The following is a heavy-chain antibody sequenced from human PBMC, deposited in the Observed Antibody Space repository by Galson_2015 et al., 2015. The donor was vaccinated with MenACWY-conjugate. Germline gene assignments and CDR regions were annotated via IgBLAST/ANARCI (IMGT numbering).Heavy chain of an antibody. D-gene: IGHD3-16*01. Sequence: SLRLSCAASGFTFSTYWMTWVRQAPGKGLEWVANIKNDGSEKYYGDSMRGRFTISRDNAKNSLFLQMNSLRPEDTAVYFCVRPIMTFYAVQSLDYWSQGTVVTVSS. CDR2: IKNDGSEK. CDR1: GFTFSTYW. J-gene: IGHJ4*02. V-gene: IGHV3-7*01. CDR3: VRPIMTFYAVQSLDY.